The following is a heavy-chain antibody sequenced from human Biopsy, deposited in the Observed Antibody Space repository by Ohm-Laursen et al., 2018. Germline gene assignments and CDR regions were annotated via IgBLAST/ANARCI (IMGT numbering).Heavy chain of an antibody. Sequence: TLSLTCTVSGDSVTKYYWSWIRQPPGKGLEWIGHIYYSVMTNYNPSLQSRVSISVDTSRNQVSLTLSSVTAADTAVYYCARDSGILNYGNFKYYHYYVMDVWGQGTKVTVSS. CDR3: ARDSGILNYGNFKYYHYYVMDV. V-gene: IGHV4-59*02. D-gene: IGHD4-11*01. J-gene: IGHJ6*02. CDR2: IYYSVMT. CDR1: GDSVTKYY.